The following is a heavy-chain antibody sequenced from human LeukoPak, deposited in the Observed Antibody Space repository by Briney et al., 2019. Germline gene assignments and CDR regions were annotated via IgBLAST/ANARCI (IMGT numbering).Heavy chain of an antibody. J-gene: IGHJ3*01. CDR2: IDPDSGGT. D-gene: IGHD3-22*01. CDR3: AREYYDSSGRKHAFED. Sequence: ASVKVSCKASGYTFADYYLHWVRPAPGQGLEWMGSIDPDSGGTNYAQKFQGRVTMTRDTSISTAYMELSRLRSDDTAVYYCAREYYDSSGRKHAFEDWGQGTMVTVSS. CDR1: GYTFADYY. V-gene: IGHV1-2*02.